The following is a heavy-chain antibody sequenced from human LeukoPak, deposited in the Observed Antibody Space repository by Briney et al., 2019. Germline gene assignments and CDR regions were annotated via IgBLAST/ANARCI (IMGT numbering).Heavy chain of an antibody. CDR1: GFTFSNYA. CDR3: AKERVAAAGFDY. D-gene: IGHD6-13*01. Sequence: GGSLRLSCAASGFTFSNYAVSWVRQAPGKGLEWVSAISGSGGSTFYADSVKGRFTISRDNSKNTLYLQMNSLRAEDTAVYYCAKERVAAAGFDYWGQGTLVTVSS. J-gene: IGHJ4*02. CDR2: ISGSGGST. V-gene: IGHV3-23*01.